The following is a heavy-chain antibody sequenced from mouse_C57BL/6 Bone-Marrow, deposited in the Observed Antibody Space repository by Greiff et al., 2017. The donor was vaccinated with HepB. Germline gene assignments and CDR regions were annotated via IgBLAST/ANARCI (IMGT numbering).Heavy chain of an antibody. Sequence: ESGPGLVKPSQSLSLTCSVTGYSITSGYYWNWIRQFPGNKLEWMGYISYDGSNNYNPSLKNRISITRDTSKNQFFLKLNSVTTEDTATYYCARAERNYYDYDVWFAYWGQGTLVTVSA. V-gene: IGHV3-6*01. D-gene: IGHD2-4*01. CDR1: GYSITSGYY. CDR2: ISYDGSN. J-gene: IGHJ3*01. CDR3: ARAERNYYDYDVWFAY.